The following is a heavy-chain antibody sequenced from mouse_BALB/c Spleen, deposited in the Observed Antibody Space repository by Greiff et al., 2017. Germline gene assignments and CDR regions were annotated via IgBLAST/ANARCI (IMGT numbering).Heavy chain of an antibody. D-gene: IGHD1-1*01. CDR3: ARGIYYYGSRDYYAMDY. CDR1: GYTFTSYW. CDR2: IAPGSGST. V-gene: IGHV1S41*01. J-gene: IGHJ4*01. Sequence: DLVKPGASVKLSCKASGYTFTSYWINWIKQRPGQGLEWIGRIAPGSGSTYYNEMFKGKATLTVDTSSSTAYIQLSSLSSEDSAVYFCARGIYYYGSRDYYAMDYWGQGTSVTVSS.